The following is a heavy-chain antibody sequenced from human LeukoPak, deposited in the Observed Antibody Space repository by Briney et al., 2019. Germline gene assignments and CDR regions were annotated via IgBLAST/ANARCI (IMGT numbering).Heavy chain of an antibody. D-gene: IGHD3-9*01. CDR3: ARGAISRGKFDS. V-gene: IGHV4-59*01. Sequence: SETLSLTCTVSGGSISSYYWSWIRQPPGKGLEWIGYIYYSGSTNYNPSLKSRVTISVDTSKNQFSLNLRSLTAADTAVYYCARGAISRGKFDSWGQGTLVTVSS. CDR2: IYYSGST. J-gene: IGHJ4*02. CDR1: GGSISSYY.